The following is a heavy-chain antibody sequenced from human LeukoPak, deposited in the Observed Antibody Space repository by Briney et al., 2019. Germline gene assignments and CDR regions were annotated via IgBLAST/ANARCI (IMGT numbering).Heavy chain of an antibody. CDR1: GGSISSYY. D-gene: IGHD4-17*01. Sequence: SETLSLTCTVSGGSISSYYWGWIRQPPGKGLEWIGSIYYSGSTYYNPSLKSRVTISVDTSKNQFSLKLSSVTAADTAVYYCARDRFSYTVTTSYWGQGTLVTVSS. CDR2: IYYSGST. J-gene: IGHJ4*02. V-gene: IGHV4-39*07. CDR3: ARDRFSYTVTTSY.